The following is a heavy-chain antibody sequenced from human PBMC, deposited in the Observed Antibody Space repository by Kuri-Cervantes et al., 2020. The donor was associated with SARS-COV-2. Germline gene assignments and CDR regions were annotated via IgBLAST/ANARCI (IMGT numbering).Heavy chain of an antibody. Sequence: SETLSLTCTVSGGSISSYYWSWIRQPAGKGLEWIGRIYTSGSTNYNPSLKSRVTMSVDTSKNQFSLKLSSVTAADTAVYYCARTRTGTVGSDYYYYMDVWGKGTTVTVSS. CDR1: GGSISSYY. J-gene: IGHJ6*03. CDR3: ARTRTGTVGSDYYYYMDV. V-gene: IGHV4-4*07. D-gene: IGHD3/OR15-3a*01. CDR2: IYTSGST.